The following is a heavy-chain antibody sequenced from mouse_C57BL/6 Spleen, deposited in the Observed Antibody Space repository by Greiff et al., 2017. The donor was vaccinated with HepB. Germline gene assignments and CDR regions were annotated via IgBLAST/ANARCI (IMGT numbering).Heavy chain of an antibody. D-gene: IGHD1-1*01. V-gene: IGHV1-82*01. CDR3: ARSYNGSSYRYFDV. J-gene: IGHJ1*03. CDR2: IYPGDGDT. Sequence: VQLQQSVPELVKPGASVKLSCKASGYAFSSSWMNWVKQRPGKGLEWIGRIYPGDGDTNYNGKFKGKATLTADKSSSTAYMQLSSLTSEDSAVYFCARSYNGSSYRYFDVWGTGTTLTV. CDR1: GYAFSSSW.